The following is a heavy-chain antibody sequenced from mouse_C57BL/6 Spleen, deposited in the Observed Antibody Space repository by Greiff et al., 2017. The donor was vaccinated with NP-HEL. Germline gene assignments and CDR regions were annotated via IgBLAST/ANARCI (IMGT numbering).Heavy chain of an antibody. J-gene: IGHJ2*01. Sequence: QVQLQQSGAELVRPGASVTLSCKASGYTFTDYEMHWVKQTPVHGLEWIGAIDPETGGTAYNQKFKGKAILTADKSSSTAYMELRGLTSEDSAVYYCTRTYGNYFDYWGQGTTLTVSS. D-gene: IGHD2-1*01. CDR3: TRTYGNYFDY. CDR2: IDPETGGT. CDR1: GYTFTDYE. V-gene: IGHV1-15*01.